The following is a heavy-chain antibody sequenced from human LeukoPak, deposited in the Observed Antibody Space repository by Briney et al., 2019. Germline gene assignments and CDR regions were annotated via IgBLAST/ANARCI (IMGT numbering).Heavy chain of an antibody. CDR3: ARDRVAAGFDL. J-gene: IGHJ2*01. Sequence: SETLSLTCTVSGVSIRSSYYYWGWIRQPPGKGLEWIGSIYDSGSTYYNPSLKSRVTISVDTSKNQFSLKLNSVTAADTAVYYCARDRVAAGFDLWGRGTLVTVSS. CDR2: IYDSGST. CDR1: GVSIRSSYYY. V-gene: IGHV4-39*07. D-gene: IGHD3-3*01.